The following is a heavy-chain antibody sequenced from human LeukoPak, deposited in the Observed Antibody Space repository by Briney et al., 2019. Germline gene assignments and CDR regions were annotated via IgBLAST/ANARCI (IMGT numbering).Heavy chain of an antibody. CDR1: GFTFSSYW. D-gene: IGHD3-10*01. CDR2: INSDGSST. J-gene: IGHJ3*02. V-gene: IGHV3-74*01. CDR3: ARVRGYYGSGSYAFDI. Sequence: GGSLRLSCAASGFTFSSYWMHWVRQAPGKGLVWVSRINSDGSSTSYADSVKGRFTISRDNAKNTLYLQMNSLRAEDTALYYCARVRGYYGSGSYAFDIWGQGTMVTVSS.